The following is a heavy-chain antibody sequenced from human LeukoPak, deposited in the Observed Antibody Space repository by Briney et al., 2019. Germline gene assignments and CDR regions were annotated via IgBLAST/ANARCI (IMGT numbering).Heavy chain of an antibody. Sequence: GGSLRLSCAASGFTFSDYSMNWVRQAPGKGLEWISYISYSSGTIYYADSVQGRFTISRDNALNSLYLQMNSLRAEDTAFYYCARAFTRDWYGILPSGYWSRGAMVAVS. CDR2: ISYSSGTI. D-gene: IGHD3/OR15-3a*01. J-gene: IGHJ4*02. V-gene: IGHV3-48*04. CDR3: ARAFTRDWYGILPSGY. CDR1: GFTFSDYS.